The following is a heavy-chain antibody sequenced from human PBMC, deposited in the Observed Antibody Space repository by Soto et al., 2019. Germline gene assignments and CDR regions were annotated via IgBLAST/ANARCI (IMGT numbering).Heavy chain of an antibody. V-gene: IGHV1-2*02. CDR2: INPHIGDT. CDR3: ARGRTVNFYVMDV. D-gene: IGHD4-17*01. CDR1: GYTFTDHY. Sequence: QVQLVQSGAEVKKPGASVKVSYVASGYTFTDHYIHWVRQAPGQGLERMGWINPHIGDTIYAQKFQGRVTLTRDTAISTAYMELSSLRSDDTAVYYCARGRTVNFYVMDVWGQGTTVTVSS. J-gene: IGHJ6*02.